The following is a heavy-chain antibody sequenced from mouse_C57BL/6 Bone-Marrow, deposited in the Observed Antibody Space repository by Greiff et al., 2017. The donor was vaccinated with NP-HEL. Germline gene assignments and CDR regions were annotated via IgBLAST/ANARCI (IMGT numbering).Heavy chain of an antibody. J-gene: IGHJ3*01. V-gene: IGHV2-4*01. CDR1: GFSLTSYG. Sequence: QVQLQQSGPGLVQPSQSLSITCTVSGFSLTSYGVHWVRQPPGKGLEWLGVLWSGGSTDYNAAFISRLSISKDNSKSQVFFKMNSLQADDTAIYYCAKLGDYDGFAYWGQGTLVTVSA. D-gene: IGHD2-4*01. CDR3: AKLGDYDGFAY. CDR2: LWSGGST.